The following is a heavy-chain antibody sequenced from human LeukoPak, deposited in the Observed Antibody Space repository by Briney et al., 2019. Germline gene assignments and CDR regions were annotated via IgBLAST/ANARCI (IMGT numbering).Heavy chain of an antibody. V-gene: IGHV1-46*01. CDR3: AAMYYYGSGSYYDTFDY. Sequence: ASVKVSCKASGYTFTSYYMHWVRQAPGQGLEWMGIINPSGGSTSYAQKFQERVTITRDMSTSTAYMELSSLRSEDTAVYYCAAMYYYGSGSYYDTFDYWGQGTLVTVSS. D-gene: IGHD3-10*01. CDR2: INPSGGST. CDR1: GYTFTSYY. J-gene: IGHJ4*02.